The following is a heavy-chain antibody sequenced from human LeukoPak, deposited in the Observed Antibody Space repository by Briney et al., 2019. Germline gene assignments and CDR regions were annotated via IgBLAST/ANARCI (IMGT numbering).Heavy chain of an antibody. J-gene: IGHJ5*02. CDR3: AKGAKYYYDSSEGWFDP. V-gene: IGHV3-23*01. Sequence: PGGSLRLSCAASGFTFSSYAMNWVRQAPGKGLEWVSGISGSGSSTYYADSVKGRFTISRDNSKNTLYLQMNSLGAEETAVYYCAKGAKYYYDSSEGWFDPWGQGTLVTVSS. D-gene: IGHD3-22*01. CDR1: GFTFSSYA. CDR2: ISGSGSST.